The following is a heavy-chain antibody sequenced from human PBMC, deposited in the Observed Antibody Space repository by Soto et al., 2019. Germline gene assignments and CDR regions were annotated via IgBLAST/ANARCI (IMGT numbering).Heavy chain of an antibody. CDR2: ISTYNGNT. Sequence: QVQLVQSGAEVKKPGASVKVSCKASGYTFTSYDISWVRQAPAQGLEWMGWISTYNGNTNYAQKLQGRVTMTTDTSTSTAYMELRSLGSGDAAVYYCARGFRVAATRWWFDPWGQGTLVTVSS. D-gene: IGHD2-15*01. CDR1: GYTFTSYD. CDR3: ARGFRVAATRWWFDP. V-gene: IGHV1-18*01. J-gene: IGHJ5*02.